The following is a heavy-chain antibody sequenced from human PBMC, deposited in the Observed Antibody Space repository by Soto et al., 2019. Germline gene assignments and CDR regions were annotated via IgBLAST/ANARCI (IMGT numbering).Heavy chain of an antibody. J-gene: IGHJ5*02. D-gene: IGHD3-10*01. V-gene: IGHV4-34*01. Sequence: SETLSLTCAVYGGSFSGYYWSWIRQPPGKGLEWIGEINHSGSTNYNPSLKSRVTITVDTSKNQFSLKLRSVTAADTAVYYCARGRGSGSSSSCNWFDIWGQGTMVTVSS. CDR3: ARGRGSGSSSSCNWFDI. CDR2: INHSGST. CDR1: GGSFSGYY.